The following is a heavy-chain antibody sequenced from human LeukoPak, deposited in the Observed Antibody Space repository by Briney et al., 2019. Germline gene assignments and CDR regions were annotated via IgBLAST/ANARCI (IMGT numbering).Heavy chain of an antibody. CDR2: ISSSSSTI. D-gene: IGHD3-22*01. Sequence: PGGSLRLSCAGSGFTFSSNYMSWVRQAPGKGLEWVSYISSSSSTIYYAVSVKGRFTISRDNAKNSLYLQMNSLRDEDTAVFYCAGEGAYYGRNFDYWGQGTLVTVSS. V-gene: IGHV3-48*02. CDR1: GFTFSSNY. CDR3: AGEGAYYGRNFDY. J-gene: IGHJ4*02.